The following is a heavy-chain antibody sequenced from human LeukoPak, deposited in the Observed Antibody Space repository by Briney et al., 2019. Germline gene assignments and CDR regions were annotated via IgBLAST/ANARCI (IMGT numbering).Heavy chain of an antibody. J-gene: IGHJ4*02. Sequence: GGSLRLSCAASGFNFSAYGMHWVRQAPGKGLEWVTFIRYDGNIKYYADSVKGRFTISRDNSKNTLELQMNSLRVEDTAVYYCAKPTSLKDANYGLTVTNYWGQGILVTVSS. D-gene: IGHD3-10*01. V-gene: IGHV3-30*02. CDR3: AKPTSLKDANYGLTVTNY. CDR1: GFNFSAYG. CDR2: IRYDGNIK.